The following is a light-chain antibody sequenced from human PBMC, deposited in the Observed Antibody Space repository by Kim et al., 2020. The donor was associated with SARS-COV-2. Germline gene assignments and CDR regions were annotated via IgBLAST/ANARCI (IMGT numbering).Light chain of an antibody. Sequence: EVLLTQSPDTLSLSPGERATLSCKASERVSRSSIAWYQQKPGQPPRLLMSGPSNRAAGVSDRFRVGGFGGFETDFTLIINKLEPEDFAVYFCQYYGTSPPDTFGQGTKLEI. CDR3: QYYGTSPPDT. J-gene: IGKJ2*01. CDR2: GPS. CDR1: ERVSRSS. V-gene: IGKV3-20*01.